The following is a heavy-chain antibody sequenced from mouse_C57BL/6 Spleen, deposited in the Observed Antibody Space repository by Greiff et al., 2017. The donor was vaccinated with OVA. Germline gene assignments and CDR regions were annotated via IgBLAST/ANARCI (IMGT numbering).Heavy chain of an antibody. D-gene: IGHD2-10*02. J-gene: IGHJ3*01. CDR1: GYTFTTYW. Sequence: QVQLQQPGAELVRPGSSVKLSCKASGYTFTTYWMHWVKQRPIQGLEWIGNIDPSDSETHYNQKFKDKATLTVDKSSSTVYMQLSSLTSEDSAVYYCARAGYGKEGFADWGQGTLVTVYA. CDR2: IDPSDSET. CDR3: ARAGYGKEGFAD. V-gene: IGHV1-52*01.